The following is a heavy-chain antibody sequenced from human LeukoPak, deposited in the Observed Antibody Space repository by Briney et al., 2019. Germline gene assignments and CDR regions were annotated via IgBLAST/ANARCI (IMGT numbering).Heavy chain of an antibody. CDR1: GFTFSSYG. CDR2: IRYDGSNK. J-gene: IGHJ3*02. D-gene: IGHD5-12*01. CDR3: ANPYEAFDI. Sequence: GGSLRLSCAASGFTFSSYGMHWVRQAPGKGLEWVAFIRYDGSNKYYADSVEGRFTISRDNSKNTLYLQMNSLRAEDTAVYYCANPYEAFDIWGQGTMVTVSS. V-gene: IGHV3-30*02.